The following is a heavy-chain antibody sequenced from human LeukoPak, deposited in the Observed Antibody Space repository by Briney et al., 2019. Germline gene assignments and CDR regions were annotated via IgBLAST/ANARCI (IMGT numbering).Heavy chain of an antibody. D-gene: IGHD1-26*01. V-gene: IGHV3-30*18. CDR1: GFMFYNYG. J-gene: IGHJ3*02. Sequence: GRSLRLSCAASGFMFYNYGMHWVRQPPGKGLEWVSFVSYDGSSKYYPASVKGRFTISRDTSKNTLYLQMNSLRTEDTAVYYCAKDMGGVDAFDIWGRGSMVTVSS. CDR2: VSYDGSSK. CDR3: AKDMGGVDAFDI.